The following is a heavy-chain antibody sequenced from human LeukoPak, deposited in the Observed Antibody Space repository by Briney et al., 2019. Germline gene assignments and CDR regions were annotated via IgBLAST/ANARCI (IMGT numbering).Heavy chain of an antibody. CDR3: ATSKYSGSY. D-gene: IGHD1-26*01. Sequence: GGSLRLSCAASGFTFSSYSMNWVRQAPGKGLEWVSTISGRDDSAYYADSVKGRFTISRDNSKNTLYLQVNSLRAEDTAVYYCATSKYSGSYWGQGTLVTVSS. J-gene: IGHJ4*02. CDR1: GFTFSSYS. V-gene: IGHV3-23*01. CDR2: ISGRDDSA.